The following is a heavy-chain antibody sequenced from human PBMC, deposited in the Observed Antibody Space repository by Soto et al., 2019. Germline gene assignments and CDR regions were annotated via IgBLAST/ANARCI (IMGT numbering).Heavy chain of an antibody. CDR2: ISWNSDTL. J-gene: IGHJ4*02. Sequence: EVQLVESGGGLVQPGRSLRLSCAASGFIFDDYAMHWVRQAPGKGLEWVSGISWNSDTLGYADSVRGRFTISRDNAKNSLYLQMNSQRAEDTAFYYCATRYCGGGTCSLGFDHWGQGCLVTVSS. CDR3: ATRYCGGGTCSLGFDH. V-gene: IGHV3-9*01. CDR1: GFIFDDYA. D-gene: IGHD2-15*01.